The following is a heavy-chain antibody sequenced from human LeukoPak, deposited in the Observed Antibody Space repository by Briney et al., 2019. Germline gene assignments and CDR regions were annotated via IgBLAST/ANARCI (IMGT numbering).Heavy chain of an antibody. V-gene: IGHV3-48*04. J-gene: IGHJ4*02. CDR3: ATGSELYSSSWYAASVFDY. CDR2: ISSSSSTI. CDR1: GFTFSSYS. D-gene: IGHD6-13*01. Sequence: GGSLRLSCAASGFTFSSYSMNWVRQAPGKGLEWVSYISSSSSTIYYADSVKGRFTISRDNAKNSLYLQMNSLRAEDTAVYYCATGSELYSSSWYAASVFDYWGQGTLVTVSS.